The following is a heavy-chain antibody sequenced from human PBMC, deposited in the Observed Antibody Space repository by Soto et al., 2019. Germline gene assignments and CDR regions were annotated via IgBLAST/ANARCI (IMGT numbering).Heavy chain of an antibody. J-gene: IGHJ6*02. D-gene: IGHD6-19*01. CDR1: GGSISSGGYY. CDR2: IYYSGST. V-gene: IGHV4-31*03. Sequence: SETLSLTCTASGGSISSGGYYWSWTRQHPGKGLEWIGYIYYSGSTYYNPSLKSRVTISVDTSKNQFSLKLSSVTAADTAVYYCARGVAGTSYYYYYGMDVWGQGTTVTVSS. CDR3: ARGVAGTSYYYYYGMDV.